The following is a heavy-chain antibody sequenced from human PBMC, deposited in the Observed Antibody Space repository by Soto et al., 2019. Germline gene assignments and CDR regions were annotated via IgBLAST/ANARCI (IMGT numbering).Heavy chain of an antibody. Sequence: GASVKVSCTASGYTFTSYYMPWVRQAPGQGLEWMGIINPSGGSTSYAQKFQGRVTMTRDTSTSTVYMELSSLRSEDTAVYYCARDRYNLYYFHYWGQGTLVTVS. D-gene: IGHD5-12*01. V-gene: IGHV1-46*01. CDR2: INPSGGST. J-gene: IGHJ4*02. CDR3: ARDRYNLYYFHY. CDR1: GYTFTSYY.